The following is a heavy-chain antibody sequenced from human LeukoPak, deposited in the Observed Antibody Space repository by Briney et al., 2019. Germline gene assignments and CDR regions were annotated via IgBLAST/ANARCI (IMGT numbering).Heavy chain of an antibody. V-gene: IGHV1-2*02. Sequence: GASVKVSCKASGYTFTGYYMHWVRQAPGQGLEWMGWINPNSGGTSSAQKFQGRVTMTTDTSTSTAYMELRSLRSDDTAVYYCARALAIWSGPTDYWGQGTLVTVSS. CDR2: INPNSGGT. CDR3: ARALAIWSGPTDY. CDR1: GYTFTGYY. D-gene: IGHD3-3*01. J-gene: IGHJ4*02.